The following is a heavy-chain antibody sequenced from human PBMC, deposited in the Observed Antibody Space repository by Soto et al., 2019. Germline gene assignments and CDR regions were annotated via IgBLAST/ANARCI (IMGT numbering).Heavy chain of an antibody. V-gene: IGHV3-23*01. CDR2: ISGYGGST. D-gene: IGHD4-17*01. CDR3: AKQRTTVTTSFDY. CDR1: GFTFGAHP. J-gene: IGHJ4*02. Sequence: EVQLLESGGGLVQPGGSLTVSCAASGFTFGAHPMSWVRLAPGKGLEWVSTISGYGGSTYYPDSLKGRFIISSDNSKNTLYLQINTLRAEDPAIYFCAKQRTTVTTSFDYWGQGTLVTVSS.